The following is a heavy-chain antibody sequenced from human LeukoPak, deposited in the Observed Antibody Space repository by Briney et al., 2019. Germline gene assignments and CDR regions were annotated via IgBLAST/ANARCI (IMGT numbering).Heavy chain of an antibody. V-gene: IGHV4-59*01. Sequence: PSETLSLTCTVSGGSISSYYWSWIRQPPGKGLEWIGYIYYSGSTNYNPSLKSRVTISVDTSKNQFSLKLSSVTAADTAVYYCARGRGGCSSSWYSGFDYWGQGTLVTVSS. CDR1: GGSISSYY. CDR2: IYYSGST. J-gene: IGHJ4*02. CDR3: ARGRGGCSSSWYSGFDY. D-gene: IGHD6-13*01.